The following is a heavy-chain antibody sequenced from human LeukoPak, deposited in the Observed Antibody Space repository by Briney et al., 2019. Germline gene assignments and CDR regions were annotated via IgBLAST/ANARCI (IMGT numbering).Heavy chain of an antibody. V-gene: IGHV3-7*01. Sequence: PGGSLRLSCAASGFTFSSYAMSWVRQAPGKGLEWVANIKQDGSEKDYVDSVKGRFTISRDNAKNSLYLQTNSLRAEDTAVYYCAKYCGGDCYGMDVWGQGTTVTVSS. CDR3: AKYCGGDCYGMDV. CDR2: IKQDGSEK. CDR1: GFTFSSYA. J-gene: IGHJ6*02. D-gene: IGHD2-21*01.